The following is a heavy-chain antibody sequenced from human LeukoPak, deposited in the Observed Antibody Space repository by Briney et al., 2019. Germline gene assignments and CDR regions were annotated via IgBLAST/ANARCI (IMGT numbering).Heavy chain of an antibody. CDR2: ISYDGSNK. J-gene: IGHJ4*02. CDR1: GFTFSSYA. D-gene: IGHD3-10*01. V-gene: IGHV3-30*04. Sequence: PGRSLRLSCAASGFTFSSYAMRWVRQAPGKGLEWVAVISYDGSNKYYADSVKGRFTISRDNSKNTLYLQMNSLRAEDTAVYYCARVFGSYLTAFDYWGQGTLVTVSS. CDR3: ARVFGSYLTAFDY.